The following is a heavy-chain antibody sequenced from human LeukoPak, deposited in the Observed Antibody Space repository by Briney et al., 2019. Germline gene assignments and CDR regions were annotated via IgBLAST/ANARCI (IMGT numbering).Heavy chain of an antibody. V-gene: IGHV3-21*01. Sequence: GGSLRLSCAASGFTFSTYTMNWVRQSPGKGLEWVSSITSDSTYIYYADSMKGRFTISRDNAKNSLYLQMNSLRAEDTAVYYCAREAYEGSSGKYNWFDPWGQGTLVTVSS. CDR1: GFTFSTYT. J-gene: IGHJ5*02. D-gene: IGHD6-13*01. CDR2: ITSDSTYI. CDR3: AREAYEGSSGKYNWFDP.